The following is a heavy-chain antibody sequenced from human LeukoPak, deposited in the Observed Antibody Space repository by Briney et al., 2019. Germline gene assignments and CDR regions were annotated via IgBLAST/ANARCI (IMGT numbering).Heavy chain of an antibody. J-gene: IGHJ3*02. CDR1: GYTFTSYD. D-gene: IGHD2-2*02. V-gene: IGHV1-69*05. CDR2: IIPIFGTA. Sequence: SVKVSCKASGYTFTSYDINWVRQATGQGLEWMGGIIPIFGTANYAQKFQGRVTITTDESTSTAYMELSSLRSEDTAVYYCASCSSTSCYSFGDAFDIWGQGTMVTVSS. CDR3: ASCSSTSCYSFGDAFDI.